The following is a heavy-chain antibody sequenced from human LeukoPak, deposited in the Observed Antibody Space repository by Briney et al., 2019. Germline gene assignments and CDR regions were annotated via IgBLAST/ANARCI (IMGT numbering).Heavy chain of an antibody. D-gene: IGHD3-3*01. J-gene: IGHJ4*02. V-gene: IGHV1-8*02. CDR1: GYTFTSYA. CDR2: MNPNSGNT. Sequence: GASVKVSCKASGYTFTSYAMNWVRQAPGQGLEWMGWMNPNSGNTGYAQKFQGRVTMTRNTSISTAYMELSSLRSEDTAVYYCARGPLWRFGRYYFDYWGQGTLVTVSS. CDR3: ARGPLWRFGRYYFDY.